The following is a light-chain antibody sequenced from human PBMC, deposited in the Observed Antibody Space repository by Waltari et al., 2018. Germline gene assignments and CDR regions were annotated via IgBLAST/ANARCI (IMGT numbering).Light chain of an antibody. CDR2: GAS. CDR1: QSIRSN. J-gene: IGKJ1*01. CDR3: QQYDNWLGT. V-gene: IGKV3-15*01. Sequence: EIVMTQSPATLSVFPGERATLSCRASQSIRSNLAWYQHKPGQAPRLLIYGASTRATGITARFSGSGSETEFTLTISSLQSEDFAVYFCQQYDNWLGTFGQGTKVEIK.